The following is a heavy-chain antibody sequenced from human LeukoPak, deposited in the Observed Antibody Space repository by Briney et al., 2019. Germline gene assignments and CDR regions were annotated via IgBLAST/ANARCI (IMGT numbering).Heavy chain of an antibody. CDR2: INPNSDGT. V-gene: IGHV1-2*02. D-gene: IGHD2-2*01. CDR3: ARSSPIVVVPAAGNWFDP. J-gene: IGHJ5*02. CDR1: GGTLSNYA. Sequence: ASVKVSCKASGGTLSNYAISWVRQAPGQGLEWMGWINPNSDGTNYAQKFQGRVTMTRDTSISTAYMELSRLRSDDTAVYYCARSSPIVVVPAAGNWFDPWGQGTLVTVSS.